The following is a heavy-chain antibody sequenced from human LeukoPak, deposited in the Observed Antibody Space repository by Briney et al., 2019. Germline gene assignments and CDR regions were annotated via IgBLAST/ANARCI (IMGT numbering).Heavy chain of an antibody. V-gene: IGHV3-21*01. CDR2: ISSGSNYI. J-gene: IGHJ4*02. CDR1: GFTFSSYS. CDR3: ARGVQFSSGWYYDY. D-gene: IGHD6-19*01. Sequence: PGGSLRLSCAAFGFTFSSYSMNWVRQAPGRGLEWVSVISSGSNYIYYADSVKGRFTISRDNAKNSLYLQMNSLRAEDTAVYYCARGVQFSSGWYYDYWGQGVLVTVSS.